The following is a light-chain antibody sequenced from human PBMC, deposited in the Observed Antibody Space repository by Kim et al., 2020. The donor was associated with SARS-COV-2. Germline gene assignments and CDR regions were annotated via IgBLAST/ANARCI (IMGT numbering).Light chain of an antibody. J-gene: IGKJ4*01. V-gene: IGKV3-11*01. Sequence: LSPSDRATLSCRARHSVSYFLAWYQQKPGQAPRLLIYDASKRATGIPARFSGSGSGTDFTLTISSLEPEDFAIYYCQQRTNWPFTFGGGTTVEIK. CDR1: HSVSYF. CDR2: DAS. CDR3: QQRTNWPFT.